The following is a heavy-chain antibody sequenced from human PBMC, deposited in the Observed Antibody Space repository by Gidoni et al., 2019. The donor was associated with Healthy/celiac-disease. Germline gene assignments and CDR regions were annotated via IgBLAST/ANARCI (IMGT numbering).Heavy chain of an antibody. J-gene: IGHJ4*02. CDR2: IYYSGST. D-gene: IGHD5-12*01. Sequence: QLQLQESGPGLVKPSETLSLTCTVSGGSISSSSYYWGWIRQPPGKGLEWIGSIYYSGSTYYNPSLKSRVTISGDTSKNQFSLKLSSVTAADTAVYYCARVATGGEFDYWGQGTLVTVSS. CDR1: GGSISSSSYY. V-gene: IGHV4-39*01. CDR3: ARVATGGEFDY.